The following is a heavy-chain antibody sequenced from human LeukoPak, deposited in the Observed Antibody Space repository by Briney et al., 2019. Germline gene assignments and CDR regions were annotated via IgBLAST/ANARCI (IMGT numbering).Heavy chain of an antibody. D-gene: IGHD6-19*01. Sequence: PGGSLRLSCAASGFTFSNAWMSWVRQAPRKGLEWVGRIKSKTDGGTTDYAAPVKGRFTISRDHSKNTLYLQMNSLKTEDTAVYYCTTAYSSGWYYYYYYGMDVWGQGTTVTVSS. CDR3: TTAYSSGWYYYYYYGMDV. J-gene: IGHJ6*02. CDR2: IKSKTDGGTT. V-gene: IGHV3-15*01. CDR1: GFTFSNAW.